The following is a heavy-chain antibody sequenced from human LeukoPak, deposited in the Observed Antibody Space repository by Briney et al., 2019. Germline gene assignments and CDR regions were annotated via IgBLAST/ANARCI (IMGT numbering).Heavy chain of an antibody. D-gene: IGHD6-19*01. CDR1: GGSISSSHW. J-gene: IGHJ4*02. CDR3: ASGTGYSSGCPDY. V-gene: IGHV4-4*02. Sequence: SETLSLTCAVSGGSISSSHWWSWVRQPPGRGLEWIGEIYHSGSTNYSPSLKSRVTLSVDKSKNQFSLKLSSVTAADTAVYYCASGTGYSSGCPDYWGQGTLVTVSS. CDR2: IYHSGST.